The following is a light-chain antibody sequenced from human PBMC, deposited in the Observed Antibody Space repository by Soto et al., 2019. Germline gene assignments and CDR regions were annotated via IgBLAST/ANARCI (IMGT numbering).Light chain of an antibody. CDR2: DAS. J-gene: IGKJ4*01. CDR1: QSVGSY. V-gene: IGKV3-11*01. Sequence: IVLIQSPATLSLSPGERATLSCRASQSVGSYLAWYQHKPGQAPRLLISDASNRATGIPARFSGSGSETDFTITISSIEPEDSAVYYCQQRSNWPSLTFGGGTKVDIK. CDR3: QQRSNWPSLT.